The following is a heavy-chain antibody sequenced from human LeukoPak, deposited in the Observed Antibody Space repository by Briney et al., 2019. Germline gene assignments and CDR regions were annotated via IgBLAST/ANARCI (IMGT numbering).Heavy chain of an antibody. CDR1: GYSISSGYY. Sequence: PSETLSLTCTVSGYSISSGYYWGWIRQPPGKGLEWIGTIYHSGSTNYNPSLKSRVTMSVDTSKNQFSLKLSSVTAADTAVYYCARDQGYGDAIYFDYWGQGTLVTVSS. CDR3: ARDQGYGDAIYFDY. V-gene: IGHV4-38-2*02. CDR2: IYHSGST. D-gene: IGHD4-17*01. J-gene: IGHJ4*02.